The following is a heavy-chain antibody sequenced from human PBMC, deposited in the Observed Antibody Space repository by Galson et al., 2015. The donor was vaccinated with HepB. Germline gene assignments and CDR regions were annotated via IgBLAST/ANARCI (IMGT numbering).Heavy chain of an antibody. J-gene: IGHJ4*02. CDR3: ARTVVTHIFDY. CDR2: IYSGGST. D-gene: IGHD4-23*01. CDR1: GFTVSSNY. V-gene: IGHV3-53*01. Sequence: SLRLSCAASGFTVSSNYMSWVRQAPGKGLEWVSVIYSGGSTYYADSVKGRFTISRDNSKNTLYLQMNSLRAEDTAVYYCARTVVTHIFDYWGQGTLVTVSS.